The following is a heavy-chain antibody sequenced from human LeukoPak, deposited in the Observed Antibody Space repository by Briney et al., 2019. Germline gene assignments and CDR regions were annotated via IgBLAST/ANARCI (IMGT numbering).Heavy chain of an antibody. D-gene: IGHD2-2*01. CDR3: ASRRGYCSSTSCYTGAFDI. CDR1: GFTFSSYE. V-gene: IGHV3-48*03. Sequence: PGGSLRLSCAASGFTFSSYEMHWVRQAPGKGLEWVSYISSSGSTIYYADSVKGRFTISRDNAKNSLYLQMNSLRAEDTAVYYCASRRGYCSSTSCYTGAFDIWGQGTMVTVSS. CDR2: ISSSGSTI. J-gene: IGHJ3*02.